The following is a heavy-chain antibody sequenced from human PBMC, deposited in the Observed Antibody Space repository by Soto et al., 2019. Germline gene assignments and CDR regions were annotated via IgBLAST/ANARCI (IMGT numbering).Heavy chain of an antibody. CDR2: IYYTGTT. Sequence: PGKGLEWIGYIYYTGTTNYNPSLKSRVTISVDTSKNQFSLNLRSVTAADTAVYYCARVLVATSGLRYFDYWGQGTLVTVSS. CDR3: ARVLVATSGLRYFDY. J-gene: IGHJ4*02. V-gene: IGHV4-59*01. D-gene: IGHD5-12*01.